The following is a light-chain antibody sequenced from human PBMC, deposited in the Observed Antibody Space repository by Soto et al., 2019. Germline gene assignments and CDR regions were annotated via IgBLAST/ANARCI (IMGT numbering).Light chain of an antibody. Sequence: DVPMTQSPSTLSASVRDRVTITCRASQTINNWLAWYQQRPGKAPTFLIYKTSTLETGVPSRFSGSGSGTEFTLTISSLQPEDFAIYYCQQYNTYPWTFGQGTRVES. V-gene: IGKV1-5*03. CDR2: KTS. CDR3: QQYNTYPWT. J-gene: IGKJ1*01. CDR1: QTINNW.